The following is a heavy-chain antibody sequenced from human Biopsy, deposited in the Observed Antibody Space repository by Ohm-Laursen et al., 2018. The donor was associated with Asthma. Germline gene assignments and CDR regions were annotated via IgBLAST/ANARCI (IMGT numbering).Heavy chain of an antibody. CDR1: PGSFSGFF. Sequence: SDTLSLTCDVYPGSFSGFFWTWIRQSQGKGLEGIGETDERGVTNNNPSLKSRVIISIDTYWNRVSLKLTSVTAADTAVYYCARGPELDVWGQGTTVTVSS. V-gene: IGHV4-34*01. CDR2: TDERGVT. J-gene: IGHJ6*02. CDR3: ARGPELDV.